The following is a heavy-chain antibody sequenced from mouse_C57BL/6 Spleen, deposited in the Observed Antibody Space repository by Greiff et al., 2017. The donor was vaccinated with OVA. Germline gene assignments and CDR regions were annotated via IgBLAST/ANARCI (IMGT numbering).Heavy chain of an antibody. V-gene: IGHV6-6*01. CDR3: TRPGPDWYFDV. Sequence: EVQGVESGGGLVQPGGSMKLSCAASGFTFSDAWMDWVRQSPEKGLEWVAEIRNKANNHATYYAESVKGRFTISRDDSKSSVYLQMNSLRAEDTGIYYCTRPGPDWYFDVWGTGTTVTVSS. D-gene: IGHD4-1*01. CDR1: GFTFSDAW. J-gene: IGHJ1*03. CDR2: IRNKANNHAT.